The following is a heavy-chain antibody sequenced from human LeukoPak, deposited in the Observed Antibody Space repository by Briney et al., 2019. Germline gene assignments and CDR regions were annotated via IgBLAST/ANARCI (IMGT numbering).Heavy chain of an antibody. J-gene: IGHJ4*02. V-gene: IGHV3-30-3*01. D-gene: IGHD3-3*01. CDR1: GFTFSSYA. CDR3: AKEYYDFWSGYSTPYYFDY. Sequence: GGSLRLSCAASGFTFSSYAMHWVRQAPGKGLEWVAVISYDGSNKYYADSVKGRFTNSRDNSKNTLYLQMNSLRAEDTAVYYCAKEYYDFWSGYSTPYYFDYWGQGTLVTVSS. CDR2: ISYDGSNK.